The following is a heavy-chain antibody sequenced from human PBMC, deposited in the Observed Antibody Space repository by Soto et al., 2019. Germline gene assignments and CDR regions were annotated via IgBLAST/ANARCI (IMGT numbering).Heavy chain of an antibody. Sequence: QVQLQQWGAGLLKPSETLSLTCAVYGGSFSGYYWSWIRQPPWKGLEWIGEINHSGSTNYNPSLKSRVTISVDTSKNQVSLKLSSVTAADTAVYYCASSDNCSGGSCYPYYFDYWGQGTLVTVSS. J-gene: IGHJ4*02. V-gene: IGHV4-34*01. D-gene: IGHD2-15*01. CDR1: GGSFSGYY. CDR2: INHSGST. CDR3: ASSDNCSGGSCYPYYFDY.